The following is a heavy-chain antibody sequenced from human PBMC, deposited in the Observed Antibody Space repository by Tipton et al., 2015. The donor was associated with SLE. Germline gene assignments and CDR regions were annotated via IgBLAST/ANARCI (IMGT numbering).Heavy chain of an antibody. V-gene: IGHV4-61*05. J-gene: IGHJ3*02. CDR1: GGSISSSSYY. Sequence: LRLSCAVSGGSISSSSYYWGWIRQPPGKGLEWIGYIYYSGTTNYNPSLKSRVTISVDTSKNQFSLKLSSVTAADTAVYYCARGDSSSWYADAFDIWGQGTMVTVSS. CDR3: ARGDSSSWYADAFDI. D-gene: IGHD6-13*01. CDR2: IYYSGTT.